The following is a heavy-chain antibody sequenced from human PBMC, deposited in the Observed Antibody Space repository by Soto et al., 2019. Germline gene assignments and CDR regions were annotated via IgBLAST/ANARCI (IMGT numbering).Heavy chain of an antibody. CDR3: AKIGGYFDY. CDR2: ISYDGSSK. CDR1: GLTSSRYG. Sequence: GGSLRLSCAASGLTSSRYGLHRVRQAPGRGLEGVAVISYDGSSKYYADSVKGRFTISRDNSKNTLYLQMNSLRAEDTAVYYCAKIGGYFDYWGRGTLVTVSS. V-gene: IGHV3-30*18. J-gene: IGHJ4*02. D-gene: IGHD3-10*01.